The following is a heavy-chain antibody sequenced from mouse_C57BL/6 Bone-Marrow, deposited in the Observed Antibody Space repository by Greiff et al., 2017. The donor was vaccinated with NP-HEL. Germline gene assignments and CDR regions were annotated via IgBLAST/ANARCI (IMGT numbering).Heavy chain of an antibody. J-gene: IGHJ2*01. CDR3: ARRPYYFDY. CDR2: IHPNSGST. CDR1: GYTFTSYW. V-gene: IGHV1-64*01. Sequence: QVHVKQPGAELVKPGASVKLSCKASGYTFTSYWMHWVKQRPGQGLEWIGMIHPNSGSTNYHEKFKSKATLTVDKSSSTAYMQLSSLTSEDSAVYYCARRPYYFDYWGQGTTLTVSS.